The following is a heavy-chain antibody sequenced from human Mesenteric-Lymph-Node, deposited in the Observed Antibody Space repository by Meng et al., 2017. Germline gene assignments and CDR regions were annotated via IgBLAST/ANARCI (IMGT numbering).Heavy chain of an antibody. CDR2: ISNGGTKI. Sequence: GGSLRLSCAASGFTFDDYGMSWVRQAPGKGLEWVSYISNGGTKIYYTDSVKGRFTISRDNSKNTLYLQMNSLRAEDTAVYYCAKDTTAAPFDYWGQGTLVTVSS. J-gene: IGHJ4*02. CDR3: AKDTTAAPFDY. CDR1: GFTFDDYG. D-gene: IGHD6-13*01. V-gene: IGHV3-23*01.